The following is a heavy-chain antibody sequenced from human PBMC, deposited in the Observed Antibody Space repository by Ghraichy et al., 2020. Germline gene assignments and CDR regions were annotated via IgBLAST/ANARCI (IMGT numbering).Heavy chain of an antibody. V-gene: IGHV3-66*02. D-gene: IGHD3-22*01. CDR3: ARDGYNFDSSGYHWLDY. J-gene: IGHJ4*02. Sequence: GGSLRLSCAASGFTVSSNYMSWVRQGPGKGLEWVSVIYSGGTIKYADSVKGRFTISRDNSKNTLYLQMNSLGPEDTAIYYCARDGYNFDSSGYHWLDYWGQGTLVTVAP. CDR1: GFTVSSNY. CDR2: IYSGGTI.